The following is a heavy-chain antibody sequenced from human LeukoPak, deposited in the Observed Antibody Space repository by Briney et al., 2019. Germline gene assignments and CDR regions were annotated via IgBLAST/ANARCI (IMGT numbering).Heavy chain of an antibody. V-gene: IGHV3-21*01. CDR3: ARGHYDVLAASYKWTPDY. D-gene: IGHD3-9*01. CDR2: ITSGGDYI. CDR1: GFTFNPFN. Sequence: GGSLRLSCAASGFTFNPFNMNWVRQAPGKGLEWVSPITSGGDYIYYADSVKGRFTTSRDNAKNSLSLQLNSLRVEDTAVYYCARGHYDVLAASYKWTPDYWGQGTLVTVSS. J-gene: IGHJ4*02.